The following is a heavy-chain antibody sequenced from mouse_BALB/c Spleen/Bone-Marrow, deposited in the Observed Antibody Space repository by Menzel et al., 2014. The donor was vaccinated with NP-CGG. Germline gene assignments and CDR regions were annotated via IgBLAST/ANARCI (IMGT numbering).Heavy chain of an antibody. D-gene: IGHD1-1*01. Sequence: QVQLQQPGAKLVRPGVSVKISCKGSGYTFTNHAIHWVKRSHAKSLEWIGVISGYYGDAIYNQKFKGKATFTADTSSNTAYMQLSSLTSEDSAVYYCARDTTVGYWGQGTTLTVSS. CDR3: ARDTTVGY. CDR1: GYTFTNHA. CDR2: ISGYYGDA. J-gene: IGHJ2*01. V-gene: IGHV1-67*01.